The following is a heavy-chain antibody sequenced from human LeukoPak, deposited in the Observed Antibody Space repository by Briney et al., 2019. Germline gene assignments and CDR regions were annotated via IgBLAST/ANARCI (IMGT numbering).Heavy chain of an antibody. V-gene: IGHV3-23*01. CDR2: ISGVGSDT. J-gene: IGHJ4*02. CDR1: GFTFSSYG. Sequence: PGGSLRLSCAASGFTFSSYGMSWVRQAPGKGLEWMSSISGVGSDTYYADSVKGRFTISRDNSKNTLYLQMNSLRADDTGVYYCAKERYSSGWSDSFHYWGQGTLVTVSS. D-gene: IGHD6-19*01. CDR3: AKERYSSGWSDSFHY.